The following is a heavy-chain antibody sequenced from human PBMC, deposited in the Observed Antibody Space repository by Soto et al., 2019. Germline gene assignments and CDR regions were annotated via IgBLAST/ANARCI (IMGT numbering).Heavy chain of an antibody. D-gene: IGHD1-26*01. J-gene: IGHJ4*02. CDR1: GFTFSSYA. Sequence: EVQLLESGGGLVQPGGSLRLSCAASGFTFSSYAMRWVRQAPGKGLEWVSAISGSGGSTYYADSVKGRFTISRDNSKNTLYLQMNSLRAGDRAVYYWARRGSGSYYDYWGQGTLVTVSS. CDR2: ISGSGGST. CDR3: ARRGSGSYYDY. V-gene: IGHV3-23*01.